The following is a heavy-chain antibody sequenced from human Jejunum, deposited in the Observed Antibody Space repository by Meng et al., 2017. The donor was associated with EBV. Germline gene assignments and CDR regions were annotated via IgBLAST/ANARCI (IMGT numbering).Heavy chain of an antibody. CDR3: ARDYHDSSGGRLDP. CDR2: ISGSGGRT. D-gene: IGHD3-22*01. CDR1: GFSFSSNV. Sequence: VDVVGSGGGLVQPGGSLRLACAASGFSFSSNVMTGVRQAPGKGLEWVSGISGSGGRTYYADSVKGRFTISRDNAKGTLYLEMSSLRDEDTAVYYCARDYHDSSGGRLDPWGQGTLVTVSS. J-gene: IGHJ5*02. V-gene: IGHV3-23*04.